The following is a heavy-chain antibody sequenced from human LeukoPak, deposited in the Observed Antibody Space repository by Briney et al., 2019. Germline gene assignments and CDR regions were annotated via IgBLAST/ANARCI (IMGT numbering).Heavy chain of an antibody. V-gene: IGHV3-30*18. CDR1: GFTFSSYG. D-gene: IGHD4-17*01. Sequence: GGSLRLSCAASGFTFSSYGMHWVRQAPGKGLEWVAVISYDGSNKYYADSVKGRFTISRDNSKNTLYLQMNGLRAEDTAVYYCVKDRAGDYGYYYYGMDVWGQGTTVTVSS. J-gene: IGHJ6*02. CDR3: VKDRAGDYGYYYYGMDV. CDR2: ISYDGSNK.